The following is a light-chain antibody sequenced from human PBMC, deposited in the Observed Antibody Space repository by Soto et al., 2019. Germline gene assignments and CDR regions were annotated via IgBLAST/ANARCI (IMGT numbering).Light chain of an antibody. V-gene: IGKV3-15*01. CDR2: GAF. CDR1: QSVSSD. J-gene: IGKJ4*01. Sequence: ERVMTQAPATLSVSPGERATLSCRASQSVSSDLAWYQQKPGQGPRLLIYGAFNRATGVPARFSGSGSGTDFTLTISSLQSEDFAVYYCQQYNNWPLTFGGGTKVEIK. CDR3: QQYNNWPLT.